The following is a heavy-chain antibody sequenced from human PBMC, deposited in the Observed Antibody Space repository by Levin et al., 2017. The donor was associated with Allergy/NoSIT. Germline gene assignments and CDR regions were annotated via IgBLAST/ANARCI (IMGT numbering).Heavy chain of an antibody. V-gene: IGHV4-39*01. D-gene: IGHD2-15*01. CDR3: ARSGGTDLDWFDP. CDR2: IYHSGTT. Sequence: PSETLSLTCTVSGGSISNSGHYWGWIRQPPGKGLEWIGSIYHSGTTYYNASLKSRVTISVDTSKNPFSLKLRPVTAADTAMYYCARSGGTDLDWFDPWGQGTLIAVSS. CDR1: GGSISNSGHY. J-gene: IGHJ5*02.